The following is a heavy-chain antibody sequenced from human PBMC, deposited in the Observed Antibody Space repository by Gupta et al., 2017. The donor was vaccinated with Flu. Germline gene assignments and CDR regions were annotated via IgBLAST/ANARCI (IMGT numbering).Heavy chain of an antibody. V-gene: IGHV4-34*01. CDR1: GGSFSGYY. CDR3: ARGKYSVLRFLEWLFWFDP. D-gene: IGHD3-3*01. CDR2: INHSGST. J-gene: IGHJ5*02. Sequence: QVQLQQWGAGLLKPSETLSLTCAVYGGSFSGYYWSWIRQPPGKGLEWIGEINHSGSTNYNPSLKSRVTISVDTSKNQFSLKLSSVTAADTAVYYCARGKYSVLRFLEWLFWFDPWGQGTLVTVSS.